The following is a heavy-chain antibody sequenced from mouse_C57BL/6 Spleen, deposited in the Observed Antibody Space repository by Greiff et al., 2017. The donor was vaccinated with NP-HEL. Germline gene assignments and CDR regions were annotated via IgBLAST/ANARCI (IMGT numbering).Heavy chain of an antibody. CDR2: INPSNGGT. CDR1: GYTFTSYW. CDR3: ARTHYYGSRGAMDY. D-gene: IGHD1-1*01. Sequence: VQRVESGTELVKPGASVKLSCKASGYTFTSYWMHWVKQRPGQGLEWIGNINPSNGGTNYNEKFKSKATLTVDKSSSTAYMQLSSLTSEDSAVYYWARTHYYGSRGAMDYWGQGTSVTVSS. V-gene: IGHV1-53*01. J-gene: IGHJ4*01.